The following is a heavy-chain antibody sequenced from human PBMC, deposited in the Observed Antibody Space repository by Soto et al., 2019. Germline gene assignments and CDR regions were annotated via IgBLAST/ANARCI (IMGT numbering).Heavy chain of an antibody. D-gene: IGHD3-22*01. CDR1: GGSISSGGYY. CDR2: IYYSGST. Sequence: QVQLQESGPGLVKPSQTLSLTCTVSGGSISSGGYYWSWIRQHPGKGLEWIGYIYYSGSTYYNSSLKSRVTISVDTSKNQFSLKLSSVTAADTAVYYCARTRYYYDSSRVDPWGQGTLVTVSS. J-gene: IGHJ5*02. CDR3: ARTRYYYDSSRVDP. V-gene: IGHV4-31*03.